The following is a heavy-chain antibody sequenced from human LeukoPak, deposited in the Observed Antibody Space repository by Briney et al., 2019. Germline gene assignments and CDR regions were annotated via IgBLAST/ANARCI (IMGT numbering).Heavy chain of an antibody. CDR2: IKPDGSEK. J-gene: IGHJ4*02. D-gene: IGHD3-10*01. V-gene: IGHV3-7*01. CDR3: ARTITMVRGVIITFDY. Sequence: GGSLRLSCAASGFTFSSSWMSWVRQAPGKGLEWVANIKPDGSEKYYVDSVKGRFTISRDNAKNSLYLQMNSLRAEDTAVYYCARTITMVRGVIITFDYWGQGTLVTVSS. CDR1: GFTFSSSW.